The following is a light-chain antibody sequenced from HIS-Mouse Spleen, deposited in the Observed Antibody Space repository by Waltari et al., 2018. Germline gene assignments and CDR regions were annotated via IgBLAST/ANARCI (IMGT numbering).Light chain of an antibody. V-gene: IGLV2-14*01. Sequence: QSALTQPASVSGSPGQSITISCTGTSSDVGGYNYVSWYQQHPGKAPKLMIYEVSNRPSGVSNRFSGYKSGKTASLTISGLQAEDEADYYCSSYTSSSTLWVFGGGTKLTVL. CDR3: SSYTSSSTLWV. CDR1: SSDVGGYNY. CDR2: EVS. J-gene: IGLJ3*02.